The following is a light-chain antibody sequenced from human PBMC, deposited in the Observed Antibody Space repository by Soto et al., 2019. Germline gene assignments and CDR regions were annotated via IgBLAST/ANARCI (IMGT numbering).Light chain of an antibody. J-gene: IGKJ1*01. CDR1: QGISNY. CDR3: QKYNSAPRT. V-gene: IGKV1-27*01. Sequence: DIQMTQSPSSLSASVGDRVTITCRASQGISNYLAWYQQKPGKVPKLLIYAASTLQSGVPSRFSGRGSGTDFTLTISRLQAEDVATYYCQKYNSAPRTFGQGTKVEIK. CDR2: AAS.